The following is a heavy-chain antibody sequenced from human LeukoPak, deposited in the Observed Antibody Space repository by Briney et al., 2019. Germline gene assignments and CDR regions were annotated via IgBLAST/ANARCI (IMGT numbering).Heavy chain of an antibody. CDR1: GVSINSSSYD. CDR2: IYYGRST. Sequence: SETLSLTCAVSGVSINSSSYDWGWIRQPPGKGLEWIGSIYYGRSTYYNPSLKSRVTICVDMSKNQFSLKLSSVTAADTAVYYCARGGHVDIVDAALGYWGQGTLVTVSS. D-gene: IGHD5-12*01. CDR3: ARGGHVDIVDAALGY. J-gene: IGHJ4*02. V-gene: IGHV4-39*07.